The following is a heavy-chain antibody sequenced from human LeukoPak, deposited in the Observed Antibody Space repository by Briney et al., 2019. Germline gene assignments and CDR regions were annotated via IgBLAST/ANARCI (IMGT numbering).Heavy chain of an antibody. D-gene: IGHD3-3*01. CDR1: GGSFSGYY. V-gene: IGHV4-34*01. Sequence: PSETLSLTCAVYGGSFSGYYWSWIRQPPGKGLEWIGEINHSGSTNYNPSLKSRVTISVDTSKNQFSLKLSSVTAADTAVYYCARGRLHYDFWSGYTYGWFDPWGQGTLVTVSS. CDR3: ARGRLHYDFWSGYTYGWFDP. J-gene: IGHJ5*02. CDR2: INHSGST.